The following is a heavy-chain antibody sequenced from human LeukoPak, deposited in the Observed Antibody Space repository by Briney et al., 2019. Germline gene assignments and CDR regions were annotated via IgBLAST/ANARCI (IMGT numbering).Heavy chain of an antibody. Sequence: PSETLSLTCTVSGGSISSYYWSWIRQPPGKGLEWIGYIYYSGSTNYNPSLKSRVTISVDTSKNQFSLKLSSVTAADTAVYYCARVSLYGDYDYWGQGTLVTVSS. CDR1: GGSISSYY. CDR3: ARVSLYGDYDY. CDR2: IYYSGST. J-gene: IGHJ4*02. V-gene: IGHV4-59*01. D-gene: IGHD4-17*01.